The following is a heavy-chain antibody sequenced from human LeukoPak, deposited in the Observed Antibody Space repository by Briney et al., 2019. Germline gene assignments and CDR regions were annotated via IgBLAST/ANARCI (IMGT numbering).Heavy chain of an antibody. D-gene: IGHD1-26*01. V-gene: IGHV1-69*05. Sequence: SVKVSCKASGGTFSSYAISWVRQAPGQGLEWMGGIIPIFGTAIYAQKFQGRVTITTDESTSTAYMELSSLRSEDTAVYYCARESSGRSGEFYYYYYYYMDVWGKGTTVTVSS. J-gene: IGHJ6*03. CDR1: GGTFSSYA. CDR3: ARESSGRSGEFYYYYYYYMDV. CDR2: IIPIFGTA.